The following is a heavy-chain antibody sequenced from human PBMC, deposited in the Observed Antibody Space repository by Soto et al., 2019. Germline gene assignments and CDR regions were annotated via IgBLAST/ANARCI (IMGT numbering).Heavy chain of an antibody. D-gene: IGHD5-12*01. Sequence: QVQLVQSGAEVKKPGSSVKVSCKASGGTFSSYTISWVRQAPGQGLEWMGRIIPILGIANYAQKFQGRVTITADKSTSTAYMELSSLRSEDTAVYYFARDPDVGSGYDYFDYWGQGTLVTVSS. CDR2: IIPILGIA. J-gene: IGHJ4*02. V-gene: IGHV1-69*08. CDR1: GGTFSSYT. CDR3: ARDPDVGSGYDYFDY.